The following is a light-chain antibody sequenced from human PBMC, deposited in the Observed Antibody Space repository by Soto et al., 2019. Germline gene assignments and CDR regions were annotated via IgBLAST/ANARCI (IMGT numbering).Light chain of an antibody. V-gene: IGLV2-23*02. Sequence: QSALTQSASVSGSPGQSITISCTGTSSDVGNYNLVSWYQQHPGKAPKLMIYEVTKRPSGVSNRFSGSKSGNTASLTISGLQAEDEADYYCCSYAGGRIFYVFGTGTKVTVL. CDR2: EVT. J-gene: IGLJ1*01. CDR1: SSDVGNYNL. CDR3: CSYAGGRIFYV.